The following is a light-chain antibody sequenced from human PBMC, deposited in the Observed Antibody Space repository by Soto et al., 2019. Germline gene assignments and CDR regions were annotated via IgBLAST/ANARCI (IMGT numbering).Light chain of an antibody. V-gene: IGKV3-20*01. CDR2: AAS. CDR1: QTINNNF. CDR3: QQYGSSPPYT. Sequence: EIVMTQSPGTLSLSPGERATLSCRASQTINNNFLGWYQQKPGQPPRLLIFAASRRATGIPDRFSGSGSGTDFTLTISRLEPGDCGVYYCQQYGSSPPYTFGQGTKLDIK. J-gene: IGKJ2*01.